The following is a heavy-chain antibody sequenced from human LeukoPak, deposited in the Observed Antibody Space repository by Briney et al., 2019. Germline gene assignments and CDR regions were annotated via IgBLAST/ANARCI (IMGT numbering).Heavy chain of an antibody. J-gene: IGHJ4*02. D-gene: IGHD3-10*01. CDR3: AVDYYYGSGSYYPPFDY. CDR2: IYTSGST. Sequence: SETPSLTCTVSGGSISSYYWSWIRQPPGKGLEWIGRIYTSGSTNYNPSLKSRVTISVATSKNQFSLKLSSVTAADTAVYYCAVDYYYGSGSYYPPFDYWGQGTLVTVSS. V-gene: IGHV4-4*08. CDR1: GGSISSYY.